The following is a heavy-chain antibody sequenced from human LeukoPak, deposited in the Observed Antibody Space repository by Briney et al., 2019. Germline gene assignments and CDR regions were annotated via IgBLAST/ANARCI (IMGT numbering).Heavy chain of an antibody. D-gene: IGHD6-13*01. J-gene: IGHJ6*03. V-gene: IGHV4-34*01. CDR2: INHSGST. CDR1: GGSFSGYY. CDR3: ARGKSSSWYYYYYYMDV. Sequence: PSETLSLTCAVYGGSFSGYYWSWIRQPPGKGLEWIGEINHSGSTNYNPSLKSRVTISVDTSKNQLSLRLSSVTAADTAVYYCARGKSSSWYYYYYYMDVWGKGTTVTVSS.